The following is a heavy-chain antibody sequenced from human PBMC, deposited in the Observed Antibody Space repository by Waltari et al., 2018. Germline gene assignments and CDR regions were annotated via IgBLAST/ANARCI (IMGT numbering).Heavy chain of an antibody. CDR2: IYHSGST. Sequence: QVQLQESGPGLVKPSETLSLTCAVSGYSISRGYYWGWIRQPPGKGLEWIGSIYHSGSTYYNPSLKSRVTISVDTSKNQFSLKLSSVTAADTAVYYCASEFYDSSGYYYRDYWGQGTLVTVSS. J-gene: IGHJ4*02. CDR1: GYSISRGYY. D-gene: IGHD3-22*01. V-gene: IGHV4-38-2*01. CDR3: ASEFYDSSGYYYRDY.